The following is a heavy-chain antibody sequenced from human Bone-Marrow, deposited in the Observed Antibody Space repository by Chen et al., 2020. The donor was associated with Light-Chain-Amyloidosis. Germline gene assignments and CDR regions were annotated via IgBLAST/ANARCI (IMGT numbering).Heavy chain of an antibody. CDR1: GDSISSSSYY. CDR2: SYYSGST. CDR3: WGGIVVAGVKVTPAY. Sequence: QLQLQESGPGLVKPSETLSLTCTVSGDSISSSSYYWGWIRQPPGKGLEWIRCSYYSGSTYYNPSLKSRVTILVDTSKNQFSLKLWSVTAADTAVYYCWGGIVVAGVKVTPAYWGQGTLVTVSS. D-gene: IGHD6-19*01. V-gene: IGHV4-39*01. J-gene: IGHJ4*02.